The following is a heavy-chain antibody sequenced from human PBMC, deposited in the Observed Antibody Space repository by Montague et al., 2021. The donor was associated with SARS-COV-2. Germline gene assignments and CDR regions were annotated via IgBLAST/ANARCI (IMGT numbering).Heavy chain of an antibody. Sequence: SLRLSCAASGFTFSSYEMNWVRQAPGKGLEWVSYISSSGSTIYYADSVKGRFTISRDNAKNSLYLQMNSLRAEDTAVYYCVRDKGTHRILDYWGQGILVTVSS. V-gene: IGHV3-48*03. CDR3: VRDKGTHRILDY. J-gene: IGHJ4*02. CDR1: GFTFSSYE. CDR2: ISSSGSTI. D-gene: IGHD1-14*01.